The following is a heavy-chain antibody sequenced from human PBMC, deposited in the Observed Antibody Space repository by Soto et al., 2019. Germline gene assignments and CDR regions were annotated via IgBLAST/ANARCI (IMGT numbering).Heavy chain of an antibody. Sequence: PSETLSLTCDVSGDTISTGGYTWAWIRQPPGKALEWIGHTYHSGNPYYNPSLKSRVIISVDRSKNQFSLKLSSVTAADTAVYYCARAHKVLLWFGELFASYYYYGMDVWGQGTTVTVSS. J-gene: IGHJ6*02. CDR2: TYHSGNP. V-gene: IGHV4-30-2*01. D-gene: IGHD3-10*01. CDR1: GDTISTGGYT. CDR3: ARAHKVLLWFGELFASYYYYGMDV.